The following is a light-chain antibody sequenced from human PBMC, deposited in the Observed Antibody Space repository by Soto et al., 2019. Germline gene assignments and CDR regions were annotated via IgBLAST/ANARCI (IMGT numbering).Light chain of an antibody. Sequence: DIVMTQSPDSLAVSLGERATINCKSSQSVLYSPNNKNYLAWNQQKPGQPPKMLIYWASIRASAVPDRFSGSLSGTEFTLTISSLQSKDVAVYYYQHYYTNSWSVGQGTKVDIK. CDR1: QSVLYSPNNKNY. CDR3: QHYYTNSWS. J-gene: IGKJ1*01. CDR2: WAS. V-gene: IGKV4-1*01.